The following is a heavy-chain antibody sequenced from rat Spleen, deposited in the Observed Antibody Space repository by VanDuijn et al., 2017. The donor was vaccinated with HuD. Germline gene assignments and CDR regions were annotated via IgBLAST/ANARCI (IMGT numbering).Heavy chain of an antibody. CDR3: TTYSDYATSPFAY. D-gene: IGHD1-6*01. CDR2: ISNARGIT. CDR1: GFTFNNYW. J-gene: IGHJ3*01. V-gene: IGHV5-31*01. Sequence: EVQLAESGGGLVQPGRSLKLSCVASGFTFNNYWMTWVRQAPGMGLEWIASISNARGITYYPDSVKGRFTISRDIAKSTLYLQMGSLRSEDTATYYCTTYSDYATSPFAYWGRGALVTVSS.